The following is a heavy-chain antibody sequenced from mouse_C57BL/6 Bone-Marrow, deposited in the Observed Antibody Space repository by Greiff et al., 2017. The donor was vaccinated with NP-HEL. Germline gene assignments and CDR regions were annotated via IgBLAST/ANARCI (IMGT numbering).Heavy chain of an antibody. J-gene: IGHJ2*01. CDR3: AREDYYGSRDYFDY. Sequence: VQLRESGAELARPGASVKLSCKASGYTFTSYGISWVKQRTGQGLEWIGEIYPRSGNTYYNEKFKGKATLTADKSSSTAYMELRSLTSEDSAVYFCAREDYYGSRDYFDYWGQGTTLTVSS. D-gene: IGHD1-1*01. CDR1: GYTFTSYG. V-gene: IGHV1-81*01. CDR2: IYPRSGNT.